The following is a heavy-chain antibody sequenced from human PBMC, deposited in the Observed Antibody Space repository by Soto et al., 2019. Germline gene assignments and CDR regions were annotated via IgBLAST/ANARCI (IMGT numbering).Heavy chain of an antibody. D-gene: IGHD1-26*01. CDR1: GGTFSTYV. J-gene: IGHJ6*02. CDR3: ARGRIAGAATDFYYYGMDV. CDR2: IIPVFATT. Sequence: QVQLVQSGAEVKKPGSSVKVSCKASGGTFSTYVISWVRQAPGQGLGWMGGIIPVFATTNYAQKFQGRVTIPADEFTRTGYMELNSLRSEDTAVYYCARGRIAGAATDFYYYGMDVWGQGTSVTVSS. V-gene: IGHV1-69*12.